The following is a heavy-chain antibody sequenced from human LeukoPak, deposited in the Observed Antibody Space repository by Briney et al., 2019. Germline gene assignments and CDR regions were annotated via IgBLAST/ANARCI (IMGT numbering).Heavy chain of an antibody. CDR3: ARGYGSSWLHS. D-gene: IGHD6-13*01. V-gene: IGHV3-48*04. Sequence: PGGSLRLSCAASGFSFSSQNMNWVRQAPGKGLEWISNIDGNGGTTLYADSVGGRLTISRDNAKNSIYLQMNSRRVEVSALYYGARGYGSSWLHSWGPGTLVTVSS. J-gene: IGHJ5*02. CDR1: GFSFSSQN. CDR2: IDGNGGTT.